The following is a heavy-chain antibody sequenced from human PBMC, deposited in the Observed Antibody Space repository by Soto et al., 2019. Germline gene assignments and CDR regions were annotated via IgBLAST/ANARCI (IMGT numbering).Heavy chain of an antibody. Sequence: QVQLQESGPGLVKPSQTLSLTCTVSGGSINSGGYYWTWIRQHPGKGLKWIVTIYFSGTTNYNPSLKSRVTISVATSKSQFSLKLSSVTAADAAVYYCARRDRSGFSYWLDTWGQGTLVTVSS. CDR1: GGSINSGGYY. D-gene: IGHD3-22*01. CDR3: ARRDRSGFSYWLDT. J-gene: IGHJ5*02. V-gene: IGHV4-31*03. CDR2: IYFSGTT.